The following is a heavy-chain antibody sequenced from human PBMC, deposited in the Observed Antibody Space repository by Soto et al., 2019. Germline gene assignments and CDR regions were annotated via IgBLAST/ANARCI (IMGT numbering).Heavy chain of an antibody. Sequence: SETLSLTCTVSGGSISSSSYYWGWIRQPPGKGLEWIGSIYYSGSTYYNPSLKSRVTISVDTSKNQFSLKLSSVTAADTAVYYCARDHGYSGYEALDYWGQGTLVTVSS. J-gene: IGHJ4*02. V-gene: IGHV4-39*02. D-gene: IGHD5-12*01. CDR1: GGSISSSSYY. CDR2: IYYSGST. CDR3: ARDHGYSGYEALDY.